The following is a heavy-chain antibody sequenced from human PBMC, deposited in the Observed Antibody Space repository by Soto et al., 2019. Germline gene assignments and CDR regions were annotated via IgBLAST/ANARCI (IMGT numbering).Heavy chain of an antibody. D-gene: IGHD3-9*01. Sequence: GESLKISCKGSGYSFTSYWISWVRQMPGKGLEWMGRIDPSDSYTNYSPSFQGRFTISRDNSKNTLYLQMNSLRAEDTAVYYCAKDPQDYDILTGYYGPTGFDPWGQGTLVTVSS. CDR1: GYSFTSYW. CDR3: AKDPQDYDILTGYYGPTGFDP. J-gene: IGHJ5*02. CDR2: IDPSDSYT. V-gene: IGHV5-10-1*01.